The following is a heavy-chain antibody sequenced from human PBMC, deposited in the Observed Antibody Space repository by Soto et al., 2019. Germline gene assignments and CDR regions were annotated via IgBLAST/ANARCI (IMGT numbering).Heavy chain of an antibody. D-gene: IGHD1-26*01. V-gene: IGHV3-74*01. J-gene: IGHJ4*02. CDR3: EREPPMGGNFDY. Sequence: EVQLVESGGGLVQPGGSLRLSCAASGFTFSSYWMHWVRQAPGKGLVWVSRINSDGSSTSYADSVKGRFTISRDNAKNTLYLQMNSLRAEDTAVYYCEREPPMGGNFDYWGQGTLVTVSS. CDR2: INSDGSST. CDR1: GFTFSSYW.